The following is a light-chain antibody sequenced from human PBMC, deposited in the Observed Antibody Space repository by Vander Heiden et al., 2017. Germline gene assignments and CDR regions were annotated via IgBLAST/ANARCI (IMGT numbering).Light chain of an antibody. CDR3: SSYTSSTTVV. J-gene: IGLJ3*02. V-gene: IGLV2-14*03. CDR2: DVS. CDR1: SSDIGTYNF. Sequence: QSALTQPASVSGSPGQSITICCTGTSSDIGTYNFVSWYQQHPGKAPKLMIYDVSDRPSGVSDRFSGSKSGNTASLTISGLQAEDEADYYCSSYTSSTTVVFGGGTTLTAL.